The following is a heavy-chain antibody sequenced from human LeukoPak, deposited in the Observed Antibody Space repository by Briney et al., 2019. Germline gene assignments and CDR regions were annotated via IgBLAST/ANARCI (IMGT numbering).Heavy chain of an antibody. Sequence: PGGSLRLSCAASGFIFSSYEMNWFRQAPGKGLEWVSYISGSGTTMYYGDSVKGRFSVSRDNAKNSLYLQMNSLRAEDTAVYYCARDPPTSGAFEYWGQGTLVTVSS. CDR3: ARDPPTSGAFEY. J-gene: IGHJ4*02. V-gene: IGHV3-48*03. CDR1: GFIFSSYE. D-gene: IGHD1-26*01. CDR2: ISGSGTTM.